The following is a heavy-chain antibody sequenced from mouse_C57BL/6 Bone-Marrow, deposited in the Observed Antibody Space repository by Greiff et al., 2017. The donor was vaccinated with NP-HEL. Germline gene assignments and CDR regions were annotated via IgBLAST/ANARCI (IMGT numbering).Heavy chain of an antibody. J-gene: IGHJ4*01. CDR1: GYSFTGYY. Sequence: VQLQQSGPELVKPGASVKISCKASGYSFTGYYMHWVKQSSEKSLEWIGEINPSTGGTSYNQKFKGKATLTVDKSSSTAYMQLKSLTSEDAAVYYCARENWAYYAMDYWGQGTSVTVSS. V-gene: IGHV1-43*01. D-gene: IGHD4-1*01. CDR3: ARENWAYYAMDY. CDR2: INPSTGGT.